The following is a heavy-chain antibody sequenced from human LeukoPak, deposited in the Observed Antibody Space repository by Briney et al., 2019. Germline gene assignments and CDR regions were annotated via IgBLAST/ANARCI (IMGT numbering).Heavy chain of an antibody. CDR1: GFTSNSYA. Sequence: VGSLRLSCAVSGFTSNSYAMHWVRQAPGKGLEWVAVISIDGTKQYYPDSVKGRFTISRDDSKNMLYLQMNSLRPEDTAVYYCARGWHGDYYDYWGQGTLVTVSS. J-gene: IGHJ4*02. CDR2: ISIDGTKQ. D-gene: IGHD4-17*01. CDR3: ARGWHGDYYDY. V-gene: IGHV3-30*04.